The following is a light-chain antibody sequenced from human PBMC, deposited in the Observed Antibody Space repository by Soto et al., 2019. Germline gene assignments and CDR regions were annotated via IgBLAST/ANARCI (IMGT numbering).Light chain of an antibody. CDR1: QSISSW. CDR3: QQYNTYSPERT. Sequence: DIQMTQSPSTLSASVGDRVTITCRASQSISSWLAWYQQKPGTAPKLLIYHASTLESGVPSRFSGSGSGTEFTLTISSLQPDDFATYYCQQYNTYSPERTFGQGTKVDIK. CDR2: HAS. V-gene: IGKV1-5*01. J-gene: IGKJ1*01.